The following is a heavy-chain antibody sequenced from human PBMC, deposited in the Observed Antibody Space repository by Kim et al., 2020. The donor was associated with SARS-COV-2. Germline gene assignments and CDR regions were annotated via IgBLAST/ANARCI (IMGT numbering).Heavy chain of an antibody. CDR3: ASSPVRSGYFDY. CDR1: GFTFSSYS. J-gene: IGHJ4*02. CDR2: ISSSSSYI. D-gene: IGHD3-16*01. V-gene: IGHV3-21*01. Sequence: GGSLRLSCAASGFTFSSYSMNWVRQAPGKGLEWVSSISSSSSYIYYADSVKGRFTISRDNAKNSLYLQMNSLRAEDTAVYYCASSPVRSGYFDYWGQGTLVTVSS.